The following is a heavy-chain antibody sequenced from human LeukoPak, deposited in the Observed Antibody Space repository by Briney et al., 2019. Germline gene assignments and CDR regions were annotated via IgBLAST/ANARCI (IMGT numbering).Heavy chain of an antibody. Sequence: PSETLSLTCTVSGGSISSSSYYWGWIRQPPGKGLEWIGSIYYSGSSDYNPSLKSRVTISVDTSKNQFSLRLSSVTAADTAVYYCASSDYDFWSGYPPAYYYWGQGTLVTVSS. CDR2: IYYSGSS. V-gene: IGHV4-39*01. CDR1: GGSISSSSYY. J-gene: IGHJ4*02. CDR3: ASSDYDFWSGYPPAYYY. D-gene: IGHD3-3*01.